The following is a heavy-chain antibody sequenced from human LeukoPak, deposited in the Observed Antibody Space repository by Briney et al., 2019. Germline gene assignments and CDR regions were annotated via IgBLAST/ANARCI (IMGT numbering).Heavy chain of an antibody. CDR2: IGDDGSNK. J-gene: IGHJ3*02. Sequence: GGSLRLSCAASGFTFSNYAMHWVRQAPGKGLEWVAVIGDDGSNKYYVDSVKGRFTISRDNSNNTVYLQMNSLRAEDTAVYYCARVDGLDAFDTWGQGTLVTVSS. CDR3: ARVDGLDAFDT. D-gene: IGHD5-24*01. V-gene: IGHV3-30*04. CDR1: GFTFSNYA.